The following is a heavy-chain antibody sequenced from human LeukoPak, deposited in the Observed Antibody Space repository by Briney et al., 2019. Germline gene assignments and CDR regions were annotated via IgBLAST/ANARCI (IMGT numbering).Heavy chain of an antibody. Sequence: GESLKISCKGSGYSFPTYWIAWVRQMPGKGLEWMGIIYPGDSDTRYSPSFQGQVTISADKSINTAYLQWRSLKASDTAMYYCARSSVLYARIDSWGQGTLVTVSS. V-gene: IGHV5-51*01. CDR2: IYPGDSDT. CDR3: ARSSVLYARIDS. D-gene: IGHD2-15*01. J-gene: IGHJ5*01. CDR1: GYSFPTYW.